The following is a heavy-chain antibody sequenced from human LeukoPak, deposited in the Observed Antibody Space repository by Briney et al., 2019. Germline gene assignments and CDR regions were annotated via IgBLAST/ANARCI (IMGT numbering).Heavy chain of an antibody. CDR3: AKDRGSSGYYSTFDY. V-gene: IGHV3-74*01. CDR1: GFTFSSYW. J-gene: IGHJ4*02. CDR2: IASDGSST. Sequence: GGSLRLSCAASGFTFSSYWMNWVRQAPGKGLVWVSRIASDGSSTTYADSVKGRFSISRDNAKNTLYLQMNSLRAEDTAVYYCAKDRGSSGYYSTFDYWGQGTLVTVSS. D-gene: IGHD3-22*01.